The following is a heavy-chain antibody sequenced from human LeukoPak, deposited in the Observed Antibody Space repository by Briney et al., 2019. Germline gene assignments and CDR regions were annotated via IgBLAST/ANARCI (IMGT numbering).Heavy chain of an antibody. CDR2: IRQDGSEK. CDR1: GFSFSTYW. Sequence: GGSLRLSCETSGFSFSTYWMSWVRQAPGKGLEWVANIRQDGSEKYYVDSVKGRFTISRDIAEQSVFLQMNSLRAEDTAVYYCAKVSYLGPGLFDRYSGYDFPLDYWGQGTLVTVSS. V-gene: IGHV3-7*01. D-gene: IGHD5-12*01. J-gene: IGHJ4*02. CDR3: AKVSYLGPGLFDRYSGYDFPLDY.